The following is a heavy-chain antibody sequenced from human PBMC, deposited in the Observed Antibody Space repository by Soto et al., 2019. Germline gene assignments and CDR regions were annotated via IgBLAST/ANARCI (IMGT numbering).Heavy chain of an antibody. J-gene: IGHJ4*02. CDR3: ATTDSPMPTVTVYYFDY. Sequence: QVQLVQSGAEVKKPGSSVKVSCKASGGTFSSYTISWVRQAPGQGLEWMGRIIPILGIANYAQKFQGRVTITADKSTSTAYMELSSLRSEDTAVYYCATTDSPMPTVTVYYFDYWGQGTLVTVSS. D-gene: IGHD4-17*01. CDR2: IIPILGIA. V-gene: IGHV1-69*02. CDR1: GGTFSSYT.